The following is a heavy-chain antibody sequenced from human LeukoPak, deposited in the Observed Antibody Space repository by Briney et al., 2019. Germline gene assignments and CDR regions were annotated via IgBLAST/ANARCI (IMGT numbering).Heavy chain of an antibody. V-gene: IGHV1-46*01. CDR1: GYTFTSYN. CDR2: INLSGGST. J-gene: IGHJ4*02. D-gene: IGHD4-17*01. Sequence: ASVKVSCKASGYTFTSYNMHRGRQAPGQGLGWMGIINLSGGSTSYAQKFQGRVTMTRDTSTSTVYMELSSLRSEDTAVYYCARGATVTTRDCDYWGQGPLVTV. CDR3: ARGATVTTRDCDY.